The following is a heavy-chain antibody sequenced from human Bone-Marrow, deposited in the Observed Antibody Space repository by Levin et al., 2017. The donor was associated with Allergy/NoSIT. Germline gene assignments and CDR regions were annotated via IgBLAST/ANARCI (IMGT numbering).Heavy chain of an antibody. CDR3: ARAELVWFWELRF. V-gene: IGHV1-18*01. CDR1: NYTFTSSG. J-gene: IGHJ4*02. Sequence: ASVKVSCKASNYTFTSSGISWVRQAPGQGLEWMGWISPYNGDTNYAPRLQGRVTMTTDTSTSTAYMELRSLRSDDTAVYYCARAELVWFWELRFWGQGTLVTVSS. D-gene: IGHD3-10*01. CDR2: ISPYNGDT.